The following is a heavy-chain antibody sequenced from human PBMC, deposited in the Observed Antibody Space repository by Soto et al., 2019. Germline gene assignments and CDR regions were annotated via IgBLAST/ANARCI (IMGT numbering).Heavy chain of an antibody. Sequence: PSETLSLTCAVSGGSISSGGYSWSWVRQPPGKGLEWIGYIYHSGSTYYNPSLKSRVTISVDTSKNQFSLKLSSVTAADTAVYYCARVAAMGHFAYWGQGTLVTVSS. J-gene: IGHJ4*02. D-gene: IGHD5-18*01. CDR2: IYHSGST. V-gene: IGHV4-30-2*01. CDR1: GGSISSGGYS. CDR3: ARVAAMGHFAY.